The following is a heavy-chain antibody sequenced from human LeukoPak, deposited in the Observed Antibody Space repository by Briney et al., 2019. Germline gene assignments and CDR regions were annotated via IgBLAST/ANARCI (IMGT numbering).Heavy chain of an antibody. CDR2: ISWNSGSI. V-gene: IGHV3-9*01. CDR3: AKDVLTGFFLDAFDI. CDR1: GFTFSSYA. D-gene: IGHD3-9*01. Sequence: GGSLRLSCAASGFTFSSYAMSWVRQAPGKGLEWVSGISWNSGSIGYADSVKGRFTISRDNAKNSLYLQMNSLRAEDTALYYCAKDVLTGFFLDAFDIWGQGTMVTVSS. J-gene: IGHJ3*02.